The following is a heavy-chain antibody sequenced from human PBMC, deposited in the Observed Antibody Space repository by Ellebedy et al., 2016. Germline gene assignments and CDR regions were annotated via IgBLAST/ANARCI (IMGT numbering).Heavy chain of an antibody. J-gene: IGHJ5*02. CDR2: MNPNSGNT. CDR3: ARIKGGWFDP. CDR1: GYTFPSYD. V-gene: IGHV1-8*01. Sequence: ASVQVSCXASGYTFPSYDINWVRQATGQGLEWMGWMNPNSGNTGYAQKFQGRVTMTRNTSISTAYMELSSLRSEDTAVYYWARIKGGWFDPWGQGTLVTVSS.